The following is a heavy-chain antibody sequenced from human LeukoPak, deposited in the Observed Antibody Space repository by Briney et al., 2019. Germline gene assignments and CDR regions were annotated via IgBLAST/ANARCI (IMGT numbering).Heavy chain of an antibody. J-gene: IGHJ3*02. CDR1: GYSFTNYW. Sequence: GESLKISCKGSGYSFTNYWIGWVRQMPGKGLEWMGIIYPGDSDTRYSPSFQGQVTISADKSIGTAYLQWSSLKASDTAMYYCARDSPYSSGWRDAFDIWGQGTMVTVSS. CDR2: IYPGDSDT. V-gene: IGHV5-51*01. D-gene: IGHD6-19*01. CDR3: ARDSPYSSGWRDAFDI.